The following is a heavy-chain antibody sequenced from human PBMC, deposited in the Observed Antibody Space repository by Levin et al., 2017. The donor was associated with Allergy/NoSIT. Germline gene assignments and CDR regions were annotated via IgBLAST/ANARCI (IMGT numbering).Heavy chain of an antibody. J-gene: IGHJ4*02. Sequence: LSLTCAASGFTVSANYMSWVRQAPGKGLEWVSVIYSDSSTYYADSVEGRFSISRDNSKNTVFLQMNSLRVEDTAVYYCASNRFGDLLVPFDYWGQGTLVTVSS. V-gene: IGHV3-53*01. CDR2: IYSDSST. CDR3: ASNRFGDLLVPFDY. D-gene: IGHD3-10*01. CDR1: GFTVSANY.